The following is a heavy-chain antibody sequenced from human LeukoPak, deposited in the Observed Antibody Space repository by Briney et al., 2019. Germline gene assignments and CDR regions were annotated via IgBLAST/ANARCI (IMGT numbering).Heavy chain of an antibody. V-gene: IGHV4-59*01. CDR2: IYYSGST. CDR3: ARVLRYFDWPTAFDAFDI. CDR1: GGSISSYY. D-gene: IGHD3-9*01. J-gene: IGHJ3*02. Sequence: SETLSLTCTVSGGSISSYYWSWIRQPPGKGLEWIGYIYYSGSTNYNPSLKSRVTISVDTSKNQFSLKLSSVTAADTAVYYCARVLRYFDWPTAFDAFDIWGQGTMVTASS.